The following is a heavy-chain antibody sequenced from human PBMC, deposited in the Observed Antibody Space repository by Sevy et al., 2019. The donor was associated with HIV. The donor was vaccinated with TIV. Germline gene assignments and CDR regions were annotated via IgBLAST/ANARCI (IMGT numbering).Heavy chain of an antibody. Sequence: ASVKVSCKASEGTFSSYAISWVRQAPGQGLEWMGGIIPIFGTANYAQKFQGRVTITADESTSTAYMELSSLRSEDTAVYYCARIPTMVRGVHLWYGMDVWGQGTTVTVSS. V-gene: IGHV1-69*13. CDR2: IIPIFGTA. CDR3: ARIPTMVRGVHLWYGMDV. D-gene: IGHD3-10*01. J-gene: IGHJ6*02. CDR1: EGTFSSYA.